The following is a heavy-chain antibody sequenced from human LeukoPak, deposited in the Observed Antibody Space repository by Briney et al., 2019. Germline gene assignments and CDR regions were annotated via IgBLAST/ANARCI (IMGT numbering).Heavy chain of an antibody. Sequence: GSLRLSCAASGFTFSSYAMSWVRQAPGKGLEWVSAISGSGGSTYYADSVKGRFTISRDNSKNTLYLQMNSLRAEDTAVYYCAKVRRNYDFWTTDYWGQGTLVTVSS. V-gene: IGHV3-23*01. J-gene: IGHJ4*02. CDR2: ISGSGGST. CDR1: GFTFSSYA. CDR3: AKVRRNYDFWTTDY. D-gene: IGHD3-3*01.